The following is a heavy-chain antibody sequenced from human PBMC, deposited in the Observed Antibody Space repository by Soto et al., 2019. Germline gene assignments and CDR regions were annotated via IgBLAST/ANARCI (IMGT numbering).Heavy chain of an antibody. V-gene: IGHV4-61*05. CDR1: GGSTSSSSYY. D-gene: IGHD6-6*01. CDR2: IYYSGST. J-gene: IGHJ6*02. CDR3: ARQAARPLTFGMDV. Sequence: SETLSLTCTVSGGSTSSSSYYWGWIRQPPGKGLEWIGYIYYSGSTNYNPSLKSRVTISVDTSKNQFSLKLSSVTAADTAVYYCARQAARPLTFGMDVWGQGTTVTVSS.